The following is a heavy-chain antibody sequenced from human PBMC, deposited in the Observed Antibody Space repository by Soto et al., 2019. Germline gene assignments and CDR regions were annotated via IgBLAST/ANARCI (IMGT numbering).Heavy chain of an antibody. CDR3: ARGSYYGSGSYAYGMDV. CDR1: GGSFSGYY. J-gene: IGHJ6*02. Sequence: PSETLSLTCAVYGGSFSGYYWSWIRQPPGEGLEWIGEINHSGSTNYNPSLKSRVIISVDTSKNQFSLKLSSVTAADTAVYYCARGSYYGSGSYAYGMDVWGQGTTVTVSS. V-gene: IGHV4-34*01. D-gene: IGHD3-10*01. CDR2: INHSGST.